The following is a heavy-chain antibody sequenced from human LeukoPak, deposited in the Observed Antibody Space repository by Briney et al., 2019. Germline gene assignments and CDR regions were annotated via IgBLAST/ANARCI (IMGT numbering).Heavy chain of an antibody. J-gene: IGHJ6*02. V-gene: IGHV4-39*01. CDR1: GGSISNYY. Sequence: PSETLSLTRTVSGGSISNYYWSWIRQPPGKGLEWIGSIYYSGSTYYNPSLKSRVTISVDTSKNQFSLKLSSVTAADTAVYYCARLRGDIAAIPSHYYYYYGMDVWGQGTTVTVSS. CDR2: IYYSGST. D-gene: IGHD6-13*01. CDR3: ARLRGDIAAIPSHYYYYYGMDV.